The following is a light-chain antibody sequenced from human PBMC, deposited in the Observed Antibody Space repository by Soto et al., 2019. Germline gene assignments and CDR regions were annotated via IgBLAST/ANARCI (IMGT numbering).Light chain of an antibody. V-gene: IGLV2-14*01. CDR3: SSYTSSSWV. CDR2: DVS. Sequence: QSALTQPASVCGSPGQSITISCTGTSSDVGGYNYVSWYQQHPGKAPKLMIYDVSNRPSGVSNRFSGSKSGNTASLTISGLQAEDEADYYCSSYTSSSWVFGGGTKVTVL. J-gene: IGLJ3*02. CDR1: SSDVGGYNY.